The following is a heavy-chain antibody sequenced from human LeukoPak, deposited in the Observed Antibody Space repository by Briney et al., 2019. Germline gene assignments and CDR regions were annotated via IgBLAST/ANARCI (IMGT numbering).Heavy chain of an antibody. Sequence: PGRSLRLSCAASRFTFSSFEMNWVRQAPGRGLEWVSYISSSDSTIYYADSVKDRFTISRDNAKNSLYLQMNSLRAEDTAVYYCARVYRDCSGGSCYFDYWGQGTLVTVSS. CDR3: ARVYRDCSGGSCYFDY. CDR1: RFTFSSFE. D-gene: IGHD2-15*01. J-gene: IGHJ4*02. V-gene: IGHV3-48*03. CDR2: ISSSDSTI.